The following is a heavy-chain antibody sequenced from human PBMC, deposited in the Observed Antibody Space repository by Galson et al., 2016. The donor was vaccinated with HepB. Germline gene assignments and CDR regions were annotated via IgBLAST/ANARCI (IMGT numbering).Heavy chain of an antibody. CDR1: RFTFSSYA. CDR3: ARRSRLNYYDHYNMDV. Sequence: SLRLSCAASRFTFSSYAMSWVRQAPGKGLEWVSSSGSGGPTYYADPVKGRFTISRDNSANSLYLQINSLRRDDTAVYYCARRSRLNYYDHYNMDVWGLGTTVIVSS. J-gene: IGHJ6*02. V-gene: IGHV3-23*01. CDR2: SGSGGPT. D-gene: IGHD3-16*01.